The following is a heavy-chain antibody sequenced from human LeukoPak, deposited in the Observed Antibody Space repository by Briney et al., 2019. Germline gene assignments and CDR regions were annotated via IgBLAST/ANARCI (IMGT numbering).Heavy chain of an antibody. CDR3: ARGYVDYYYYYYMDV. CDR2: INWNGGST. Sequence: PGGSLRLSCAASGFTFDDYGMSWVRQAPGKGLEWVSGINWNGGSTGYADSVKGRFTISRDNAKNSLYLQMNSLRAEDTALYYCARGYVDYYYYYYMDVWGKGTTVTVSS. D-gene: IGHD3-16*01. J-gene: IGHJ6*03. V-gene: IGHV3-20*04. CDR1: GFTFDDYG.